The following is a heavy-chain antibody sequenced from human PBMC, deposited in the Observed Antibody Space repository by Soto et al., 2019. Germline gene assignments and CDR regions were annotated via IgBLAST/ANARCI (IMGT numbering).Heavy chain of an antibody. CDR3: TAYTAMTRYGMDV. CDR2: IRSKTNSYAT. CDR1: GFTFSGSA. V-gene: IGHV3-73*02. Sequence: EVPLVESGGGLVQPGGSLKLSCAASGFTFSGSAMHWVRQASGKGLEWVGRIRSKTNSYATAYAASVKGRFTISRDDSKNTAYLQMNSLKSEDTAVYYCTAYTAMTRYGMDVWGQGTTVTVSS. D-gene: IGHD5-18*01. J-gene: IGHJ6*02.